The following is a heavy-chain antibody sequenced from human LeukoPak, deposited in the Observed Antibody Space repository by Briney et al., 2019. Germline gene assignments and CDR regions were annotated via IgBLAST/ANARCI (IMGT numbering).Heavy chain of an antibody. D-gene: IGHD1-1*01. CDR3: ARDFMLERRPDYYYGMDV. Sequence: ASVKVSCKASGYTFTSYGISWVRQAPGQGLEWMGWVSAYNGNTNYAQKLQGRVTMTTDTSTSTAYMELRSLRSDDTAVYYCARDFMLERRPDYYYGMDVWGQGTTVTVSS. J-gene: IGHJ6*02. CDR2: VSAYNGNT. CDR1: GYTFTSYG. V-gene: IGHV1-18*01.